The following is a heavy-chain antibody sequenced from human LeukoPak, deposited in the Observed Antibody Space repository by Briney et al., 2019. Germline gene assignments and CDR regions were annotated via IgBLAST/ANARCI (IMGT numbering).Heavy chain of an antibody. Sequence: PGGSLRLSCAASGFTFSSFEMNWVRQAPGKGLEWVSYMSNSGRTIYYTDSVKGRFTISRDNSKNTLYLQMNSLRAEDTAVYYCAKASRPGIAATYFDYWGQGTLVTVSS. CDR1: GFTFSSFE. CDR2: MSNSGRTI. D-gene: IGHD6-13*01. CDR3: AKASRPGIAATYFDY. J-gene: IGHJ4*02. V-gene: IGHV3-48*03.